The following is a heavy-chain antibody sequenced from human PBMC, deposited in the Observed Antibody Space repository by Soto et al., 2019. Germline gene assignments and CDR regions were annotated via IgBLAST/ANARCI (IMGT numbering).Heavy chain of an antibody. D-gene: IGHD1-26*01. CDR3: ADSDPYGMDV. CDR1: GFTFSSYA. CDR2: ISYDGSNK. Sequence: QVQLVESGGGVVQPGRSLRLSCAASGFTFSSYAMHWVRQAPGKGLEWVAVISYDGSNKYYADSVKGRFTISRDNSKNTLYLQMNSLRAEDTAVYYCADSDPYGMDVWGQGTTVTVSS. J-gene: IGHJ6*02. V-gene: IGHV3-30-3*01.